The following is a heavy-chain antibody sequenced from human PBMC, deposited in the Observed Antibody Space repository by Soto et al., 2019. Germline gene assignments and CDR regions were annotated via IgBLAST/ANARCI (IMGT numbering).Heavy chain of an antibody. D-gene: IGHD4-17*01. CDR1: GFTFRSYA. Sequence: GGSLRLSCAASGFTFRSYAMNWVRQAPGKGLEWVSLISSSSSPIYYADSVKGRFTISRDNAKNSLYLQMNSLRDEDTAVYYCARAPRGDYDGWFDPWGQGTLVTVSS. J-gene: IGHJ5*02. CDR3: ARAPRGDYDGWFDP. CDR2: ISSSSSPI. V-gene: IGHV3-48*02.